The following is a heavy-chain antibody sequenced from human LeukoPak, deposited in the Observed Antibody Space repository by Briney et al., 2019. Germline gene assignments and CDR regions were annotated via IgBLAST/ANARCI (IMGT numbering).Heavy chain of an antibody. CDR3: AGYGSGSYYNPYYYYYMDV. J-gene: IGHJ6*03. Sequence: SETLSLTCAVYGGSFSGYYWSWIRQPPGKGLEWIGEINHSGSTNYNPSLKSRVTISVDTSKNQFSLKLSSVTAADTAVYYCAGYGSGSYYNPYYYYYMDVWGKGTTVTVSS. CDR2: INHSGST. CDR1: GGSFSGYY. D-gene: IGHD3-10*01. V-gene: IGHV4-34*01.